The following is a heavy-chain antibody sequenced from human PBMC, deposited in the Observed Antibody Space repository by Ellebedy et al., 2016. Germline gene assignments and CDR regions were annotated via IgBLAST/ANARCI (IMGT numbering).Heavy chain of an antibody. Sequence: ASVKVSCKASGYTFTSYDINWVRQATGQGLEWKGWMNPNSGHTGYAQKFQGRVTMTRSTSISTAYMELSRLRSEDTAIYYCARGLGADWGSLHYWGQGTLVTVSS. CDR2: MNPNSGHT. V-gene: IGHV1-8*01. CDR3: ARGLGADWGSLHY. J-gene: IGHJ4*02. D-gene: IGHD7-27*01. CDR1: GYTFTSYD.